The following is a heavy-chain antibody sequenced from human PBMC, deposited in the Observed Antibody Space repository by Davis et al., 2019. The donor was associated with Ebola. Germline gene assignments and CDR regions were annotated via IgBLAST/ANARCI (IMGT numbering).Heavy chain of an antibody. Sequence: GGSLRLSCAASGFTFSSYSMNWVRQAPGKGLEWVSAISGSGGSTYYADSVKGRFTISRDNSKKTLYLQMNSLRAEDTAVYYCAKSGLSFVVVKYHYGIDVWGKGTTVTVSS. CDR1: GFTFSSYS. V-gene: IGHV3-23*01. CDR2: ISGSGGST. CDR3: AKSGLSFVVVKYHYGIDV. J-gene: IGHJ6*04. D-gene: IGHD3-3*01.